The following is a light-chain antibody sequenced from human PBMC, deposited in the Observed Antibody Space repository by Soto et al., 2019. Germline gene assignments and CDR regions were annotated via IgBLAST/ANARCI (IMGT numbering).Light chain of an antibody. V-gene: IGLV2-14*01. CDR1: SSDVGGYNY. CDR2: EVS. Sequence: QSALTQPASVSGSPGQSITISCIGSSSDVGGYNYVSWYQHHPGRVPKPMIFEVSDRPSGVSSRFSGSKSSNTAYLTISGLQAEDEADYYCSSFSSTSTIVFGGGTKLTVL. J-gene: IGLJ2*01. CDR3: SSFSSTSTIV.